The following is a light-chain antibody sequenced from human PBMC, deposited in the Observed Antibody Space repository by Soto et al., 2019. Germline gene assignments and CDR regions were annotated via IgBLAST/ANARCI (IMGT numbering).Light chain of an antibody. V-gene: IGKV2-24*01. Sequence: DIVMTQAPLSSAVALGQGAAISCMSIQSLVHSDGNTYLRWFHQRPGQPPRLLIYKVSDRFSGVPERFSGSGAGTDFTLTISRVEAEDVGLYYCMQATQSTWTFGQGTKVDIK. CDR3: MQATQSTWT. CDR2: KVS. CDR1: QSLVHSDGNTY. J-gene: IGKJ1*01.